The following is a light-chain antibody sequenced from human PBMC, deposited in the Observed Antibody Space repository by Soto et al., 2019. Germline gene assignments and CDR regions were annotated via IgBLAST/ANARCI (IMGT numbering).Light chain of an antibody. Sequence: DIQMTKSPSTLCGAVGDWGPITGRASQSIRKWLAWFQQKAGKANKLLIYEASKLATGVPSRISGSGSGTEFTLTISSLQPDEFATDYCQKYTNYPWTVGQGTKVELK. CDR1: QSIRKW. V-gene: IGKV1-5*03. CDR3: QKYTNYPWT. J-gene: IGKJ1*01. CDR2: EAS.